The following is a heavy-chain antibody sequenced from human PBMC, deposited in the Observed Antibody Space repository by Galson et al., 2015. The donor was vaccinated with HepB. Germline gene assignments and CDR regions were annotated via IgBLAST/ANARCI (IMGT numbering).Heavy chain of an antibody. J-gene: IGHJ2*01. V-gene: IGHV3-9*01. CDR1: GLTFEDYA. CDR3: AKDIQGGDSFWYFDV. CDR2: ISWNSGTI. Sequence: SLRLSCAASGLTFEDYAMHWVRQAPGKGLEWVSGISWNSGTIGYADSVKGRFTISRDNAKNSLYLQMSGLRAADTALYFCAKDIQGGDSFWYFDVWGLGTLVTVYS. D-gene: IGHD2-21*02.